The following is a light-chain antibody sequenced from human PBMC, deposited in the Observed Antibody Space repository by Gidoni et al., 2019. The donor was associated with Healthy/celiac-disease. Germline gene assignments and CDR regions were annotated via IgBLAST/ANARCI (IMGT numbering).Light chain of an antibody. CDR2: QDS. CDR1: KLGDKY. CDR3: QAWDSSTGV. J-gene: IGLJ2*01. V-gene: IGLV3-1*01. Sequence: SYELTQPPSVYVPPGQTASITCSGDKLGDKYACWYQQKPGQSPVLVIYQDSKLPSGIPERFSGSNSGNTATLTISGTQAMDEADYYCQAWDSSTGVFGGWTKLTVL.